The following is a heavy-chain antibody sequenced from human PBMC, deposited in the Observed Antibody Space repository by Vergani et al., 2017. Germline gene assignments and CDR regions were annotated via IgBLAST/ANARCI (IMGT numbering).Heavy chain of an antibody. CDR3: ARAGGDSSGLKDYYYYGMNV. D-gene: IGHD6-19*01. CDR1: GFTFSSYG. V-gene: IGHV3-33*01. J-gene: IGHJ6*04. CDR2: IWYDGSNK. Sequence: QVQLVESGGGVVQPGRSLRLSCAASGFTFSSYGMHWVRQAPGKGLEWVAGIWYDGSNKYYADSVKGRFTISRDNSKNTLYLQMNSLRAEDTAVYYCARAGGDSSGLKDYYYYGMNVWGEGTTVTVSS.